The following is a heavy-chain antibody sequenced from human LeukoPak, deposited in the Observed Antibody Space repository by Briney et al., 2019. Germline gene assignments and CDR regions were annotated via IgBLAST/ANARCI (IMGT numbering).Heavy chain of an antibody. CDR2: ICYSGST. V-gene: IGHV4-59*01. CDR1: GGSISSYY. J-gene: IGHJ4*02. CDR3: ARAFWYYDSSGYLYYFDY. D-gene: IGHD3-22*01. Sequence: SETLSLTCTVAGGSISSYYWSWIRQPPGKGLEWIGYICYSGSTNYNPSLKSRVTISVDTSKNQFSLKLSSVTAADTAVYYCARAFWYYDSSGYLYYFDYWGQGTLVTVSS.